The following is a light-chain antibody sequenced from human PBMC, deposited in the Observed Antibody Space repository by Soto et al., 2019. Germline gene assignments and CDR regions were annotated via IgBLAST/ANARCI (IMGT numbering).Light chain of an antibody. J-gene: IGKJ1*01. CDR3: QQTYSAWT. CDR1: QSINTY. Sequence: DIQMTQPPSSLSTSVGDRITITCRASQSINTYLNWYQQKPGRAPKLLIYAASSLQSGVPSRFSGSGSGTDFTLSISSLQPEDFATYYCQQTYSAWTFGQGTKVEIK. V-gene: IGKV1-39*01. CDR2: AAS.